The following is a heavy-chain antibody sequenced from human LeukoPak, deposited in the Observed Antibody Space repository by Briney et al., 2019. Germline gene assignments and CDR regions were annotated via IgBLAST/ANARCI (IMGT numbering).Heavy chain of an antibody. D-gene: IGHD6-19*01. CDR1: GGSFSGYY. V-gene: IGHV4-34*01. Sequence: SETLSLTRAVYGGSFSGYYWSWIRQPPGKGLEWIGEINHSGSTNYNPSLESRVTISVDTSKNQFSLKLSSVTAADTAVYYCARAQGWLARPYYFDYWGQGTLVTVSS. J-gene: IGHJ4*02. CDR3: ARAQGWLARPYYFDY. CDR2: INHSGST.